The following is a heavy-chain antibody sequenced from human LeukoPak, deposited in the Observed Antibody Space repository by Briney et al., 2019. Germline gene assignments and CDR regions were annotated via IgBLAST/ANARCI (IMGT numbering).Heavy chain of an antibody. CDR1: GGSISSGGYS. D-gene: IGHD3-16*01. V-gene: IGHV4-30-2*01. CDR3: AQGGGSQSENWFDP. CDR2: IYHSGST. J-gene: IGHJ5*02. Sequence: PSETLSLTCAVSGGSISSGGYSWSWIRQPPGKGLEWIGYIYHSGSTYYNPSLKSRVTISVDRSKNQFSLKLSSVTAADTAVYYCAQGGGSQSENWFDPWGQGTLVTVSS.